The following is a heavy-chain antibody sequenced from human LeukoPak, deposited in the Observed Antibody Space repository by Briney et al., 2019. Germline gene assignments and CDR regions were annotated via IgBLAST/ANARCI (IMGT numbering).Heavy chain of an antibody. V-gene: IGHV4-59*01. CDR2: IYYSGST. D-gene: IGHD4/OR15-4a*01. Sequence: PSETLSLTCTVSGGSISSYYWSCIRQPPGKGLEWIGYIYYSGSTNYNPSLKSRVTISVDTSKNQFSLKLSSVTAADTAVYYCARGLPTNNWFDPWGQGTLVTVSS. CDR1: GGSISSYY. CDR3: ARGLPTNNWFDP. J-gene: IGHJ5*02.